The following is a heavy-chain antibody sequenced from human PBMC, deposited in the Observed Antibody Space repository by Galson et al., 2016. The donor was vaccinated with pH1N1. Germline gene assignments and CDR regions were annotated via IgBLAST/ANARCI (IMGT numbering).Heavy chain of an antibody. CDR3: ARRMGSSEWGYYFDY. J-gene: IGHJ4*02. CDR1: GFTLSSYE. D-gene: IGHD3-10*01. Sequence: SLRLSCAASGFTLSSYEMNWVRQAPGKGLEWVANIKQDGSEKYYVDSVKGRFTISRDNAKNSLYLQMNSLRAEDTAVYYCARRMGSSEWGYYFDYWGQGTLVTVSS. V-gene: IGHV3-7*01. CDR2: IKQDGSEK.